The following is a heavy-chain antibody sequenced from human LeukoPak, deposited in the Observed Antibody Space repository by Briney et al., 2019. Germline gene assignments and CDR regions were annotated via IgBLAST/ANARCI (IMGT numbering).Heavy chain of an antibody. CDR3: LGFGTDFDY. CDR1: GFAFSSYA. D-gene: IGHD1-1*01. Sequence: PGGSLRLSCAASGFAFSSYAMHWVRQAPGKGLEWVAIISYDGITESYADSVKGRFTISRDNSKNTLYLQMNSLRAEDTAVYYCLGFGTDFDYWGQGTLVTVSS. CDR2: ISYDGITE. J-gene: IGHJ4*02. V-gene: IGHV3-30*04.